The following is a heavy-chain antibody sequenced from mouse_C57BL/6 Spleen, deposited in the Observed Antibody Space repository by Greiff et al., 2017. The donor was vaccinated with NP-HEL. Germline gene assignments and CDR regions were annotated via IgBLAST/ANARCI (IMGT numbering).Heavy chain of an antibody. CDR1: GYTFTSYW. CDR3: ARKGKGYGSRDWYFDV. D-gene: IGHD1-1*01. J-gene: IGHJ1*03. Sequence: QVQLQQPGAELVRPGTSVKLSCKASGYTFTSYWMHWVKQRPGQGLEWIGVIDPSDSYTNYNQKFKGKATLTVDTSSSTAYMQLSSLTSEDSAVYYCARKGKGYGSRDWYFDVWGTGTTVTVSS. V-gene: IGHV1-59*01. CDR2: IDPSDSYT.